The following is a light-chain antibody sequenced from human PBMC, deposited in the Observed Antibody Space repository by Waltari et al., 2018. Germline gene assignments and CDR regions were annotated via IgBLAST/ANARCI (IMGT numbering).Light chain of an antibody. V-gene: IGKV3-15*01. J-gene: IGKJ4*01. CDR1: QSVTNN. CDR3: QQYNNWPLT. CDR2: RAS. Sequence: ERVMTQSPATLSLSPGERATLSCRTSQSVTNNLAWYQQKPGQAPRLLIYRASTRATSIPARISGSGSGTEFTLTISSLQSEDFAFYYCQQYNNWPLTFGGGTKVEIK.